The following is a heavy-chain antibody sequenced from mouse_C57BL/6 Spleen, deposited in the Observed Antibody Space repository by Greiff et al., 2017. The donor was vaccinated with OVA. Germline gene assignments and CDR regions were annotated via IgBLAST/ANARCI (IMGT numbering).Heavy chain of an antibody. CDR1: GYAFTNYL. Sequence: QVQLQQSGAELVRPGTSVKVSCKASGYAFTNYLIEWVKQRPGQGLEWIGVINPGSGGTNYNEKFKGKATLTADKSSSTAYMQLSSLTSEDSAVDFCARSRYHGGVAYWGQGTVVTVSA. V-gene: IGHV1-54*01. CDR2: INPGSGGT. CDR3: ARSRYHGGVAY. D-gene: IGHD1-1*01. J-gene: IGHJ3*01.